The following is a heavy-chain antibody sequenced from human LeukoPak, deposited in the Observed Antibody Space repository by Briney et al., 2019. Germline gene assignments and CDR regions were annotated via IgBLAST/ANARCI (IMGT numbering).Heavy chain of an antibody. D-gene: IGHD1-7*01. V-gene: IGHV1-24*01. Sequence: XSVKVSCKVSGYTLTELSMHWVRQAPGKGLEWMGGFDPEDGETIYAQKFQGRVTMTEDTSTDTAYMELSSLRSEDTAVYYCARDEAGRSWNLIVLRYWGQGTLVTVSS. CDR2: FDPEDGET. J-gene: IGHJ4*02. CDR1: GYTLTELS. CDR3: ARDEAGRSWNLIVLRY.